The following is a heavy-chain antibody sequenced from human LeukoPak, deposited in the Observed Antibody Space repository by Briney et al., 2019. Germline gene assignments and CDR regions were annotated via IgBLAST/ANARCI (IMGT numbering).Heavy chain of an antibody. J-gene: IGHJ4*02. CDR1: GFTFSSYA. V-gene: IGHV3-64*01. CDR3: ARGFPSPDKRPC. D-gene: IGHD3-10*01. Sequence: RAGGPLRLSCAASGFTFSSYAMHWVRQAPGKGLEYVSAISSNGGSTYYANSVKGRFTISRDNSKNTLYLQVGSLRAEDMAVYYCARGFPSPDKRPCWGQGTLVTVSS. CDR2: ISSNGGST.